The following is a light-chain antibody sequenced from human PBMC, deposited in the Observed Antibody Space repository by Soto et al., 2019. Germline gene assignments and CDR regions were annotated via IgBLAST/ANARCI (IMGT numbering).Light chain of an antibody. CDR2: DVN. Sequence: QSVLTQPPSVSGSPGQSVAISCTGTSSDVGNSNGVSWYHQPPGTAPKLMIYDVNNRPSGVPDRFSGSKSGNTASLTISGRQAEDEGDYYCSSYTSSSTYVFGTGTKVTVL. J-gene: IGLJ1*01. CDR3: SSYTSSSTYV. V-gene: IGLV2-18*02. CDR1: SSDVGNSNG.